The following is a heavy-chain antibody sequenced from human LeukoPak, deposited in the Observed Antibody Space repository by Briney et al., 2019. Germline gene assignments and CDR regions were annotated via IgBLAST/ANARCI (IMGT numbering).Heavy chain of an antibody. D-gene: IGHD3-22*01. J-gene: IGHJ4*02. Sequence: PSETLSLTCTVSGGSISNNPDNVYRWGWIRQPPGKGLEWIAQIDSGGTPNYNPSLKSRVTISADTSKNQFSLRLSSVTPADTAVYYCATGPDYYDSSSYYSHYWGRGTLVTVSS. CDR3: ATGPDYYDSSSYYSHY. CDR1: GGSISNNPDN. CDR2: IDSGGTP. V-gene: IGHV4-39*01.